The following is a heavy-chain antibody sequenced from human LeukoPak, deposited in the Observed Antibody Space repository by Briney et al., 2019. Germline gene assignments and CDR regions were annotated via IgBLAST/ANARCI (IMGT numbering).Heavy chain of an antibody. V-gene: IGHV3-7*01. CDR1: RFTFSSYW. D-gene: IGHD3-10*01. CDR2: IKQDGSEK. Sequence: GGSLRLSCAASRFTFSSYWMSWVRQAPGKGLEWVANIKQDGSEKYYVDSVKGRFTISRDNAKNSLYLQMNSLRAEDTAVYYCARDYWGFGEFTLDYWGQGTLVTVSS. J-gene: IGHJ4*02. CDR3: ARDYWGFGEFTLDY.